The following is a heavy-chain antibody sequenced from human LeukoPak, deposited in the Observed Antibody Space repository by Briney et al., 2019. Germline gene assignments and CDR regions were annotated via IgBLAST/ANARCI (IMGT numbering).Heavy chain of an antibody. V-gene: IGHV4-39*07. CDR1: GGSISSSTYF. J-gene: IGHJ3*02. D-gene: IGHD3-22*01. CDR2: IYYSGST. Sequence: SETLSLTCTVSGGSISSSTYFWGWIRQPPGKGLEWIGTIYYSGSTYYNPSLKSRVTISVDTSKNQFSLKLRSVTAADTAVYYCARVGGITMIVVLITDAFDIWGQGTMVTVSS. CDR3: ARVGGITMIVVLITDAFDI.